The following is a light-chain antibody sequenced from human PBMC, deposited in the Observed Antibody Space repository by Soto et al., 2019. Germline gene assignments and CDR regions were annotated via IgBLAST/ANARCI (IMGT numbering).Light chain of an antibody. J-gene: IGKJ4*01. CDR3: QQRSNWPPL. CDR2: DAS. V-gene: IGKV3-11*01. CDR1: QSVSSY. Sequence: EIVLTQSPATLSLSPRERATLSCRASQSVSSYLAWYQQKPGQAPRLLIYDASNRATGIPARFSGSGSGTDFTLTISSLEPEDFAVYYCQQRSNWPPLFAGGTKVEIK.